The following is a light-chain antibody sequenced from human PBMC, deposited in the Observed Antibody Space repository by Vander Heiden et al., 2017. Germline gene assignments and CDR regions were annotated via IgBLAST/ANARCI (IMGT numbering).Light chain of an antibody. Sequence: DLVMPQSLLSLPVTPGEPAASARGSSQCHVNKNRYNYLDWYQQKPGKSPQLLIYLGSNRESGVPDRFSGSGSGTDFTLKISRVEAEDVGIYYCMQDLQTPRTFGQGTKVEIK. CDR2: LGS. J-gene: IGKJ1*01. V-gene: IGKV2-28*01. CDR1: QCHVNKNRYNY. CDR3: MQDLQTPRT.